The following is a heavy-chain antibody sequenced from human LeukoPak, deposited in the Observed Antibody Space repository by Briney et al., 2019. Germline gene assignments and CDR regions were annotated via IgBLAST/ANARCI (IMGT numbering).Heavy chain of an antibody. D-gene: IGHD3-3*01. Sequence: GGSLRLSCAASGFTFNTYLMMWVRQAPGKGLEWAANINQDGTEKYCVDSVRGRFTISRDNAENSLYLQINSLRAEDTAVYYCARYEMDVWGQGTTVTVSS. V-gene: IGHV3-7*01. CDR1: GFTFNTYL. CDR3: ARYEMDV. CDR2: INQDGTEK. J-gene: IGHJ6*02.